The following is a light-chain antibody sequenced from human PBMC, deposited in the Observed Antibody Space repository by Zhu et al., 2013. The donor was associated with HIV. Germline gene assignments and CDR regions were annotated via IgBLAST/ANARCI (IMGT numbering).Light chain of an antibody. J-gene: IGKJ1*01. Sequence: EIVMTQSPDILSVSPGERATLSCRASQSVNNNLAWYQQKPGQAPRLLIYGASSRATDIPDRFSGSGSGTDFTLTVNSLQSDDFAVYYCHQYANWPPWTFGQGTKVEV. CDR3: HQYANWPPWT. CDR2: GAS. CDR1: QSVNNN. V-gene: IGKV3D-15*01.